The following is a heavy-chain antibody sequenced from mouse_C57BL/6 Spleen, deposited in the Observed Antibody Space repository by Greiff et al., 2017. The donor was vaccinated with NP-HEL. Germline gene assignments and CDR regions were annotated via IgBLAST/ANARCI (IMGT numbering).Heavy chain of an antibody. D-gene: IGHD1-1*01. Sequence: VKLMESGPGLVAPSQSLSITCTVSGFSLTSYGVHWVRQPPGKGLEWLVVIWSDGSTTYNSALKSRLSISKDNSKSQVFLKMNSLQTDDTAMYYCARNYYGSSYESAMDYWGQGTSVTVSS. V-gene: IGHV2-6*03. CDR3: ARNYYGSSYESAMDY. CDR1: GFSLTSYG. CDR2: IWSDGST. J-gene: IGHJ4*01.